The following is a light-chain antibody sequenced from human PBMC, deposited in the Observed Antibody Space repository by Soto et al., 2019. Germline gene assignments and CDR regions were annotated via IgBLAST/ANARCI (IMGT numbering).Light chain of an antibody. CDR1: HSVSSD. CDR3: QQRSNWPRIT. CDR2: GAS. Sequence: EIVMTPSPATLSVSPGGRATLSCRASHSVSSDLAWYQQKPGQAPRLLIYGASTRAIGIPARFSGSGSGTEFTLTISSLEPEDFAVYYCQQRSNWPRITFGQGTRLEIK. V-gene: IGKV3-15*01. J-gene: IGKJ5*01.